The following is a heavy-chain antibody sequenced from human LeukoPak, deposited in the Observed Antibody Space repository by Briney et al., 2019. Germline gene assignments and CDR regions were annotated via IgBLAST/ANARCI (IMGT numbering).Heavy chain of an antibody. D-gene: IGHD5-24*01. CDR2: ISGSGDST. V-gene: IGHV3-23*01. CDR1: GFTFSNYA. J-gene: IGHJ6*03. CDR3: ARDRAHGKRWGYYYYYMDV. Sequence: PGGSLRLSCAASGFTFSNYAMRWVRQAPGKGLEWDSGISGSGDSTYYADSVKGRFTISRDNSKNTLYLQMNSLRAEDTAVYYCARDRAHGKRWGYYYYYMDVWGKGTTVTISS.